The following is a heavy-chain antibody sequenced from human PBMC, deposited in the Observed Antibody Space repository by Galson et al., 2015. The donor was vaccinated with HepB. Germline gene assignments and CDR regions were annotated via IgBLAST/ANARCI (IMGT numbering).Heavy chain of an antibody. CDR2: ICPWGAK. D-gene: IGHD6-25*01. Sequence: SLRLSCAASGFSFISHSMNWVRHSPGKGLEWLADICPWGAKDYADSARGRFTISRDNAKKIMYLHMSSLRVEDTGIYYCARNPASYDYYNMDVWGQGTTVTVSS. J-gene: IGHJ6*02. V-gene: IGHV3-48*01. CDR3: ARNPASYDYYNMDV. CDR1: GFSFISHS.